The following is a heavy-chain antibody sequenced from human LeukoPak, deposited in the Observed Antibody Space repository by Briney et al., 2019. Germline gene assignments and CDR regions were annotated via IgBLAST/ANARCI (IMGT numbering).Heavy chain of an antibody. J-gene: IGHJ5*02. CDR3: ARGLRITMVRGVPNWFDP. CDR1: GYTFTSYD. V-gene: IGHV1-8*01. Sequence: GASVKVSCKASGYTFTSYDINWVRQATGQGLEWMGWMNPNSGNTGYAQKFQGRVTMTRNTSISTAYMELSSLRSEDTAVYYCARGLRITMVRGVPNWFDPWGQGTLVTVSS. D-gene: IGHD3-10*01. CDR2: MNPNSGNT.